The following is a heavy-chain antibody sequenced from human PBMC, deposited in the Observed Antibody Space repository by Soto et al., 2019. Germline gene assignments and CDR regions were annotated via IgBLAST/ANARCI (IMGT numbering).Heavy chain of an antibody. CDR3: AKGAVVLRFLEWPAHWFDP. CDR1: GGSFSGYY. CDR2: NNHSGST. Sequence: SETLSLTCAVYGGSFSGYYWSWIRQPPGKGLEGIGENNHSGSTNYNPSLKSRVTISVDTSKNQFSLKLSSVTAADTAVYYCAKGAVVLRFLEWPAHWFDPWGQGTLVT. J-gene: IGHJ5*02. D-gene: IGHD3-3*01. V-gene: IGHV4-34*01.